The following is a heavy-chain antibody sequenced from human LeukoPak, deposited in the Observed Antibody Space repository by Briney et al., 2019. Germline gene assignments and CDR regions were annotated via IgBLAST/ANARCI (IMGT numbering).Heavy chain of an antibody. D-gene: IGHD5-18*01. CDR2: IYPSDSNT. V-gene: IGHV5-51*01. J-gene: IGHJ4*02. CDR3: ARWLIDTASDY. Sequence: GESLKISCKGSGYSFTSYWIGWVRQMPAKGLEWMGIIYPSDSNTRYSPSFQGQVTISADKSISTAYLQWTSLKASDTAMYYCARWLIDTASDYWGQGTLVTVSS. CDR1: GYSFTSYW.